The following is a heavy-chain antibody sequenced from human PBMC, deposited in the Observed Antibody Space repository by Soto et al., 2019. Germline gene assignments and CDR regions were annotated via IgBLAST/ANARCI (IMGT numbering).Heavy chain of an antibody. D-gene: IGHD2-15*01. CDR3: ARDLTPTDY. CDR2: IRAYNGNT. J-gene: IGHJ4*02. Sequence: QVQLVQSGAEVKKPGASVKVSCKASGYTFTSYGISWVRQAPGQGLEWMGWIRAYNGNTNYAQNLQARATMTTDTSTITAYMKLRSLRSDDTAVYYCARDLTPTDYWGQGTLVTVSS. V-gene: IGHV1-18*01. CDR1: GYTFTSYG.